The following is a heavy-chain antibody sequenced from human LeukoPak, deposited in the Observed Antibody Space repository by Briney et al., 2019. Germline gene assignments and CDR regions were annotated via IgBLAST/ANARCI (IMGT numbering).Heavy chain of an antibody. Sequence: PGGSLRLSCAASGFTFSSYAMSWVRQAPGKGLEWVSAISGSGGSTYYADSVKGRFTSSRDNSKNTLYLQMNSLRAEDTAVYYCAKDKGYSSGWPFDYWGQGTLVTVSS. CDR2: ISGSGGST. D-gene: IGHD6-19*01. V-gene: IGHV3-23*01. J-gene: IGHJ4*02. CDR1: GFTFSSYA. CDR3: AKDKGYSSGWPFDY.